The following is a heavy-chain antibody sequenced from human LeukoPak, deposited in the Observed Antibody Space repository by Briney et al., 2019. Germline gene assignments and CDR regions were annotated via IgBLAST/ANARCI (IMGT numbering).Heavy chain of an antibody. V-gene: IGHV1-69*05. CDR1: GGTFSSYA. Sequence: SVKVSCKASGGTFSSYAISWVRQAPGQGLEWMGGIIPIFGTANYAQKFQGRVTITTDESTSTAYMELSSLRSEDTAVYYCARDRTPATVVTHDAFDIWAKGQWSPSLQ. CDR3: ARDRTPATVVTHDAFDI. CDR2: IIPIFGTA. J-gene: IGHJ3*02. D-gene: IGHD4-23*01.